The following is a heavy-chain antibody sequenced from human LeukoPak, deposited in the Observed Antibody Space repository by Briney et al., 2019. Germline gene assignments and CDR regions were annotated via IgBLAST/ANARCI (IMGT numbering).Heavy chain of an antibody. CDR3: ARALPHRRLMDTTMNQHWFDP. D-gene: IGHD5-18*01. Sequence: ASVKVSCKASGYTFTSYYMHWVRQAPGQGLEWMGIINPSGGSTSYAQKFQGRVTMTRDMSTSTVYMEPSSLTSEDTAVYSCARALPHRRLMDTTMNQHWFDPWGQGTLVTVSS. V-gene: IGHV1-46*01. CDR1: GYTFTSYY. J-gene: IGHJ5*02. CDR2: INPSGGST.